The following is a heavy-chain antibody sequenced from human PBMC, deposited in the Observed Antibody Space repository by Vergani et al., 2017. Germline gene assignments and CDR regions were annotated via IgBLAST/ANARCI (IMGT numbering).Heavy chain of an antibody. CDR1: GGSISSNFYY. J-gene: IGHJ3*02. CDR2: ISSSGSS. Sequence: QLHLQESGPGLVKPSETLSLTCTVSGGSISSNFYYWGWIRQSPGKGLEWIGSISSSGSSYSNPSLQSRVTMSVDTSTNQVSLRLSSVTAADTALYYCAKPVGTSAIMDGYTMWGQGTMVTVSS. D-gene: IGHD5/OR15-5a*01. V-gene: IGHV4-39*01. CDR3: AKPVGTSAIMDGYTM.